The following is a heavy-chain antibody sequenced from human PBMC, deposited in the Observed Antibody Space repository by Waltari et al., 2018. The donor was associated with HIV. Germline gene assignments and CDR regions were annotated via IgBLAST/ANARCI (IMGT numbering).Heavy chain of an antibody. V-gene: IGHV1-2*02. D-gene: IGHD2-15*01. J-gene: IGHJ1*01. CDR2: INPNSGGS. Sequence: QVQLVQSGAEVKEPGASVKVSCKASGYTFTGYYIHWVGEAPGQGLDWMGWINPNSGGSSYAQKFQGRVTMTRDTSINTVYLELSRLRSDDAAVYYCADCNGGNCYPEHWGQGTLVTVSS. CDR1: GYTFTGYY. CDR3: ADCNGGNCYPEH.